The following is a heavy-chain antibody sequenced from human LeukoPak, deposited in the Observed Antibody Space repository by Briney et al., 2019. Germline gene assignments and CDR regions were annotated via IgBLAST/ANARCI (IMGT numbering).Heavy chain of an antibody. CDR2: IRNKPTSYTT. CDR1: GFRFSDHY. CDR3: ARDSSGSPDDY. J-gene: IGHJ4*02. Sequence: PGGSLRLSCAASGFRFSDHYMDWVRQAPGKGLEWVGLIRNKPTSYTTEYAASVKGRFTISRDDSKNSLYLQMNSLKTEDTAVYYCARDSSGSPDDYWGQGALVTVSS. D-gene: IGHD3-22*01. V-gene: IGHV3-72*01.